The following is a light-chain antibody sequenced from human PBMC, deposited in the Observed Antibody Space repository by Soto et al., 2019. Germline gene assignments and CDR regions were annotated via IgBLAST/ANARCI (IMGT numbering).Light chain of an antibody. V-gene: IGKV1-39*01. CDR1: QSISSY. Sequence: DLQMTQSPSSLSASVGDRVTITCRASQSISSYVNWYQQKPGKAPKLLIYGASSLQSGVSSRFSGSGSGTDFTLTINSLQPEDFATYYCQQSYSTPRTFGQGTKVEIK. CDR2: GAS. J-gene: IGKJ1*01. CDR3: QQSYSTPRT.